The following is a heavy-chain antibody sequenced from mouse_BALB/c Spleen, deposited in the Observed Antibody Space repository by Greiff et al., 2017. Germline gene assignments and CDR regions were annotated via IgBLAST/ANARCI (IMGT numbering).Heavy chain of an antibody. CDR2: IYPGNSDT. CDR1: GYTFTSYW. J-gene: IGHJ1*01. V-gene: IGHV1-5*01. CDR3: TNTTSYWYLDV. Sequence: EVQLQESGTVLARPGASVKMSCKASGYTFTSYWMHWVKQRPGQGLEWIGAIYPGNSDTSYNQKFKGKAKLTAVTSTSTTYMELSSLTNEDSAVYYCTNTTSYWYLDVWGAGTTVTVSS. D-gene: IGHD1-1*01.